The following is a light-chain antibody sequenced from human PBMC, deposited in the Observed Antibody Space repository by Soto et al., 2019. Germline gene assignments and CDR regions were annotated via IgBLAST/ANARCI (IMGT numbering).Light chain of an antibody. Sequence: DIQMTQSPSSLSASVGDRVTITCRASQGISNYLAWYQQKPGKVPKLLIYAASTLQSGVPSRFSGSGSGTDFTLTISSLQPQDVATYYCQKYTSAPHITFGPGTKVDIK. J-gene: IGKJ3*01. CDR3: QKYTSAPHIT. CDR1: QGISNY. CDR2: AAS. V-gene: IGKV1-27*01.